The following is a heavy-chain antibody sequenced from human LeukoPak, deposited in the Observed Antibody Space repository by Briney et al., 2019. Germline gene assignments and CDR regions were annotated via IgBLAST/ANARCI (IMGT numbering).Heavy chain of an antibody. D-gene: IGHD4-17*01. CDR1: GGSISSSSYY. V-gene: IGHV4-61*05. CDR2: IYYSGST. CDR3: ARAQYGDYFDY. J-gene: IGHJ4*02. Sequence: SETLSLTCTVSGGSISSSSYYWGWIRQPPGKGLEWIGYIYYSGSTNYNPSLKSRITISVDTSKNQFSLKLSSVTAADTAVYYCARAQYGDYFDYWGQGTLVTVSP.